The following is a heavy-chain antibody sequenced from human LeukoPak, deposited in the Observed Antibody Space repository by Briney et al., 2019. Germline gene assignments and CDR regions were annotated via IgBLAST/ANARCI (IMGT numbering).Heavy chain of an antibody. CDR1: GGSISSGSYY. Sequence: SETLSLTCTVSGGSISSGSYYWSWIRQPAGKGLEWIGRIYTSGSTNYNPSLKSRVTISVDTSKNQFSLKLSSVTAADTAVYYCAREGWFGELGFYFDYWGQGTLVTVSS. V-gene: IGHV4-61*02. D-gene: IGHD3-10*01. CDR2: IYTSGST. J-gene: IGHJ4*02. CDR3: AREGWFGELGFYFDY.